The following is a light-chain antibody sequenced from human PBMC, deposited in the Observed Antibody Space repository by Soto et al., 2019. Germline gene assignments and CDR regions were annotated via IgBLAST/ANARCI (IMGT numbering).Light chain of an antibody. CDR2: AAS. CDR1: QSISSY. J-gene: IGKJ1*01. V-gene: IGKV1-39*01. Sequence: DIQMTQSPSSLSASVGDRVTITCRASQSISSYLNWYQQKPGKAPKLLIYAASSLQSGVPSRFSGSGSGTDFTLTINSLQPDDFATYYCQQYNNYPWTFGQGTKVDI. CDR3: QQYNNYPWT.